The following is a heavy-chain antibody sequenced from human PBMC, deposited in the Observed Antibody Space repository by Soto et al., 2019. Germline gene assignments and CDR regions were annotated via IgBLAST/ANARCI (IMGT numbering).Heavy chain of an antibody. CDR3: AKRGDSSGYPAYFYY. V-gene: IGHV3-30*18. D-gene: IGHD3-22*01. J-gene: IGHJ4*02. CDR2: ISYDENEK. Sequence: QVQLVESGGGVVQPGRSLRLSCAASGFTFSRYGMHWVRQIPGKGLEWVAVISYDENEKYYADSVKGRFTISRDNSKNTLCLQMNSLRPEDTAVYYCAKRGDSSGYPAYFYYWGQGTLVAVSS. CDR1: GFTFSRYG.